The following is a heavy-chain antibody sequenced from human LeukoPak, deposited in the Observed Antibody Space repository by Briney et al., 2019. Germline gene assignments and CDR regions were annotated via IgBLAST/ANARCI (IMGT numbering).Heavy chain of an antibody. Sequence: GGSLRLSCTASGFTFATYGMFWVRQAPGRGPEWVAFIRFDGLHIYYADSVKGRFTVSRDNSKNTVSLQMNSLRTEDTAVYYCAKSGDFWSGHNWFDPWGQGTLVTVSS. J-gene: IGHJ5*02. CDR2: IRFDGLHI. D-gene: IGHD3-3*01. CDR1: GFTFATYG. CDR3: AKSGDFWSGHNWFDP. V-gene: IGHV3-30*02.